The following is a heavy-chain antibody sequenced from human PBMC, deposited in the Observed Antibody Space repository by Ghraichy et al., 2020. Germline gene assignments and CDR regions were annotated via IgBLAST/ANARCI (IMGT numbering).Heavy chain of an antibody. D-gene: IGHD5-24*01. J-gene: IGHJ3*02. CDR2: IYYDGNT. Sequence: SETLSLTCTVSGGSISSTTYYWGWIRQPPGKGLDWIASIYYDGNTFYKPSLKSRVTISVDTSKNEFSLKLSSVTAADTAVYYCARNGGRWRHDAFDIWGHGTIVTVSS. V-gene: IGHV4-39*01. CDR3: ARNGGRWRHDAFDI. CDR1: GGSISSTTYY.